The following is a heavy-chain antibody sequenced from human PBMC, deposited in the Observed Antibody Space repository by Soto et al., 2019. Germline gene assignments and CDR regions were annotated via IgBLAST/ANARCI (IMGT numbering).Heavy chain of an antibody. V-gene: IGHV4-4*07. CDR3: AGIGEDIYYGMDV. Sequence: SETLSLTCTVSGGSMSRYYWNWIRQPAGRGLEWIGRIYSSGSTSYNPSLNGQVTMLVDTSKNEFSLTLTSVTAADTAVYYCAGIGEDIYYGMDVWGQGTTVTVSS. CDR2: IYSSGST. CDR1: GGSMSRYY. D-gene: IGHD2-15*01. J-gene: IGHJ6*02.